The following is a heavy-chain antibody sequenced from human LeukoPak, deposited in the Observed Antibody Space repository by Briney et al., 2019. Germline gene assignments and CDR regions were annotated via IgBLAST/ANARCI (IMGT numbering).Heavy chain of an antibody. Sequence: GESLKISCKGSGYSVTNNWIGWVRQMPGRGLEWMGIIYPDDSDTRYSPSFQGQVTISADKSINTAYLQWSSLKASDTAMYYCARHAEQQLYAWFDPWGQGTLVTVSS. D-gene: IGHD6-13*01. CDR1: GYSVTNNW. CDR3: ARHAEQQLYAWFDP. V-gene: IGHV5-51*01. CDR2: IYPDDSDT. J-gene: IGHJ5*02.